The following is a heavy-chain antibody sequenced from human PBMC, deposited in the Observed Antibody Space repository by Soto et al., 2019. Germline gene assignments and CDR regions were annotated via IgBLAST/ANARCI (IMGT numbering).Heavy chain of an antibody. CDR3: ASGGYGSGIEPRLAYYYYMDV. Sequence: GGSLRLSCAASGFTFSSYSMNWVRQAPGKGLEWVSSISSSSSYIYYADSVKGRFTISRDNAKNSLYLQMNSLRAEDTAVYYCASGGYGSGIEPRLAYYYYMDVWGKGTTVTVSS. J-gene: IGHJ6*03. V-gene: IGHV3-21*01. CDR1: GFTFSSYS. D-gene: IGHD3-10*01. CDR2: ISSSSSYI.